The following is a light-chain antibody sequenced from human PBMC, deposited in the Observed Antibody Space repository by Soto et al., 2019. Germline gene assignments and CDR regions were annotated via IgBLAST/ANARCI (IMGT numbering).Light chain of an antibody. V-gene: IGKV1-5*01. CDR3: QQLRMYPST. CDR1: QSISSW. Sequence: DIQMTQSPSTLSASVGDRVTITCRASQSISSWLAWYQQKPGKVPKLLISAASSLQSGVPTRFSGSGSGTDFALTITSLQAEDFATYYCQQLRMYPSTFGGGTKVDIK. J-gene: IGKJ4*01. CDR2: AAS.